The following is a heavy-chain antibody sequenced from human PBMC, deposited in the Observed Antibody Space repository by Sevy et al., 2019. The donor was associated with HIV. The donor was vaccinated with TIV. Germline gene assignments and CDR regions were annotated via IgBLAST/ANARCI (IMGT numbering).Heavy chain of an antibody. CDR3: SRETPQGVVIPSPTMRGGIDF. J-gene: IGHJ4*02. Sequence: AAVKVSCKASGYTFASYGVSWVRQAPGQGLEWMGWISPYTRNTNYPQRFQARVTMSTDTSTSTAYLELRNLRSDDTAVYYWSRETPQGVVIPSPTMRGGIDFWGQGTQVTVSS. V-gene: IGHV1-18*01. D-gene: IGHD3-22*01. CDR2: ISPYTRNT. CDR1: GYTFASYG.